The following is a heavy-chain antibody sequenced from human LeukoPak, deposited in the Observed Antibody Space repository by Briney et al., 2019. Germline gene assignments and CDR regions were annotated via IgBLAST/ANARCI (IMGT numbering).Heavy chain of an antibody. Sequence: GGSLRLSCAASGFTFSSYWMHWVRQAPGKGLVRVSRINSDGSSTSYADSVKGRFTISRDNAKNTLYLQMNSLRAEDTAVYYCARVRYSSGWSFDYWGQGTLVTVSS. CDR1: GFTFSSYW. V-gene: IGHV3-74*01. D-gene: IGHD6-19*01. J-gene: IGHJ4*02. CDR2: INSDGSST. CDR3: ARVRYSSGWSFDY.